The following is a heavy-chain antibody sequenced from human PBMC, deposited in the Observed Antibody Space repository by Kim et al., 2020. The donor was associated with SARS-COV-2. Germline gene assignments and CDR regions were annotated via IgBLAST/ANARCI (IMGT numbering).Heavy chain of an antibody. CDR3: ARDRGAAMVRGVLIGGYFDY. V-gene: IGHV3-33*08. CDR1: GFTFSSFG. CDR2: IWYDGSNK. J-gene: IGHJ4*02. D-gene: IGHD3-10*01. Sequence: GGSLRLSCAASGFTFSSFGMHWVRQAPGKGLEWVALIWYDGSNKYYADSVKGRFTISRDNSKNTLYLQMNSLRAEDTAVYYCARDRGAAMVRGVLIGGYFDYWGQGTLVTVSS.